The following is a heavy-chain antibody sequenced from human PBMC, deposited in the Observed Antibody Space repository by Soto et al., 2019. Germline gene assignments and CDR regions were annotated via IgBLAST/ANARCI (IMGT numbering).Heavy chain of an antibody. CDR3: AKVAICKSSAVTFDS. V-gene: IGHV3-30*18. CDR1: GFTFSTYT. D-gene: IGHD2-15*01. CDR2: VSYDAGYK. J-gene: IGHJ4*02. Sequence: QVQLVESGGGMVQPGRSLRLSCTVSGFTFSTYTMHWVRQAPGKGLEWVAVVSYDAGYKNYADSVKGRFTISRDNSKNTLYLQMNGLRPEDTAVYYWAKVAICKSSAVTFDSGGQGTLVTVSS.